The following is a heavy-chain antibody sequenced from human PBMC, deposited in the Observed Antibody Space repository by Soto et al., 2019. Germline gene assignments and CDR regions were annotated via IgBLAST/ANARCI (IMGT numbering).Heavy chain of an antibody. V-gene: IGHV3-73*01. J-gene: IGHJ6*02. CDR1: GFTFSGSA. CDR2: IRSKANSYAT. Sequence: PGGSLRLSCAASGFTFSGSAMHWVRQASGKGLEWVGRIRSKANSYATAYAASVKGRFTISRDDSKNTAYLQMNSLKTEDTAVYYCTRRPSEEVATIKGHYYYGMDVWGQGTTVTVSS. CDR3: TRRPSEEVATIKGHYYYGMDV. D-gene: IGHD5-12*01.